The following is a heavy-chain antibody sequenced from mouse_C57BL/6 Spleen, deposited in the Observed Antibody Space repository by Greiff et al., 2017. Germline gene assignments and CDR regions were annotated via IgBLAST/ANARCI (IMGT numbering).Heavy chain of an antibody. J-gene: IGHJ2*01. D-gene: IGHD3-3*01. Sequence: VQLQQSGAELVKPGASVKLSCKASGYTFTSYWMQWVKQRPGQGLEWIGEIDPSDSYTNYNQKFKGKATLTVDTSSSTAYMQLSSLTSEDSAVYYCARWGDGDSYYFDYWGQGTTLTVSS. CDR1: GYTFTSYW. CDR3: ARWGDGDSYYFDY. CDR2: IDPSDSYT. V-gene: IGHV1-50*01.